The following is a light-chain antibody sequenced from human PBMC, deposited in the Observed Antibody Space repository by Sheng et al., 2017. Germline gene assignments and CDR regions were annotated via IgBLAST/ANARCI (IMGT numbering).Light chain of an antibody. J-gene: IGKJ1*01. CDR3: QQFWT. Sequence: DIQLTQSPSFLSASVGDRVTITCRASQGISSYLAWYQQKPGKAPKLLIYKASSLESGVPSRFSGSGSGTEFTLTISSLQPDDFATYYCQQFWTFGQGTKVEIK. V-gene: IGKV1-9*01. CDR1: QGISSY. CDR2: KAS.